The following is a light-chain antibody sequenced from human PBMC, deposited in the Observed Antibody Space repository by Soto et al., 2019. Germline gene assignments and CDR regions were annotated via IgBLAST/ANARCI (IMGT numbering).Light chain of an antibody. Sequence: QSVLTQPPSVSGAPGQMVTISCTGSTSNIGADYDVHWYQQLPGTAPKLLIYGSSDRPSGVPDRLSGSKSGTSASLAITGIQAEDEPDYYCQSYDSSLINYVFGTGTKVTVL. V-gene: IGLV1-40*01. CDR2: GSS. CDR3: QSYDSSLINYV. J-gene: IGLJ1*01. CDR1: TSNIGADYD.